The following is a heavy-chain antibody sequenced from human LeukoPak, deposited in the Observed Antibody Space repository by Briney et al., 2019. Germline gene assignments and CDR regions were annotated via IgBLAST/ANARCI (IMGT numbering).Heavy chain of an antibody. J-gene: IGHJ5*02. Sequence: SQTLSLTCAISGDSVSSNNAAWNWIRQSPSRGLEWLGRTYYRSKWYNDYAVSVKSRIIINPDTSRNQFSLQLNSVTPDDTAVYYCARAGLTSGWYGNWFDPWGQGILVTVSS. CDR1: GDSVSSNNAA. V-gene: IGHV6-1*01. CDR3: ARAGLTSGWYGNWFDP. D-gene: IGHD6-19*01. CDR2: TYYRSKWYN.